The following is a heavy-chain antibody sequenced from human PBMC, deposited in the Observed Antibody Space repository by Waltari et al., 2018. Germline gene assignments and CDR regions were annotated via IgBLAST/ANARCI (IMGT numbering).Heavy chain of an antibody. J-gene: IGHJ5*02. CDR1: GGSISSSSYY. D-gene: IGHD6-19*01. CDR2: IYYSGST. CDR3: ARRPTVAGSHWFDP. Sequence: QLQLQESGPGLVKPSETLSLTCPVSGGSISSSSYYWGWFRQPPGKGLEWIGSIYYSGSTYYNPSLKSRVTISVDTSKNQFSLKLSSVTAADTAVYYCARRPTVAGSHWFDPWGQGTLVTVSS. V-gene: IGHV4-39*01.